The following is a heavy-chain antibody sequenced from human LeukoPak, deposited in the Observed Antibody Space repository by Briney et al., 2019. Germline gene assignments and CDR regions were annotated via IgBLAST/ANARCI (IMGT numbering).Heavy chain of an antibody. CDR1: GYTFTGYY. CDR3: ARAPGSGSPGDYYGMDV. V-gene: IGHV1-2*02. Sequence: GASVKVSCKASGYTFTGYYMHWVRQAPGQGLEWMGWINPNSGDTKYAQKFQGRVTMTRDTSISTTYMELSSLGSDDTAVYYCARAPGSGSPGDYYGMDVWGQGTTVTVSS. CDR2: INPNSGDT. D-gene: IGHD1-26*01. J-gene: IGHJ6*02.